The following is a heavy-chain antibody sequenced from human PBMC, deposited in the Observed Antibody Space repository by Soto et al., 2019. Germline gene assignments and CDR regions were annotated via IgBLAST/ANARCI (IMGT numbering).Heavy chain of an antibody. J-gene: IGHJ3*02. V-gene: IGHV4-59*08. CDR2: IYYSGST. CDR1: AGSISSYY. CDR3: ARQNYYDSSGYYYAFDI. D-gene: IGHD3-22*01. Sequence: SETLSLTCTVSAGSISSYYWSWIRQQPGKGLEWIGYIYYSGSTNYNPSLKSRVTISVDTSKNQFSLKLSSVTAADTAVYYCARQNYYDSSGYYYAFDIWGQGTMVTVSS.